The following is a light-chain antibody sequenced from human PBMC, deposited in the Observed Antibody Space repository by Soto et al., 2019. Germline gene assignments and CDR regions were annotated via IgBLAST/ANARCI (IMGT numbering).Light chain of an antibody. CDR1: ETISIY. V-gene: IGKV1-39*01. CDR2: AAS. J-gene: IGKJ1*01. CDR3: QQSYTTPWT. Sequence: DIPMTQSPASLSASVGDRVIITCRASETISIYLNWYQHKAGKAPKLLIYAASRLQSGVSSSFSGSGSGANFTLTIASLQPEDFATYYCQQSYTTPWTFGQGTRVEV.